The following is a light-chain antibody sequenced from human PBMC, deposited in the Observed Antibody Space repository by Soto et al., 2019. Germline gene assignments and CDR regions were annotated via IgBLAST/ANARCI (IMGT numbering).Light chain of an antibody. CDR2: EVT. J-gene: IGLJ1*01. CDR3: SSYTSSTTYV. CDR1: SSDVGGYVY. V-gene: IGLV2-14*01. Sequence: QSALTQLASVSGSPGQSITISCTGSSSDVGGYVYVSWYQQHPRKAPKLIIYEVTNRPSGVSNRFSGSKSGNTASLTISGLQAEDEADYYCSSYTSSTTYVFGTGTKVTVL.